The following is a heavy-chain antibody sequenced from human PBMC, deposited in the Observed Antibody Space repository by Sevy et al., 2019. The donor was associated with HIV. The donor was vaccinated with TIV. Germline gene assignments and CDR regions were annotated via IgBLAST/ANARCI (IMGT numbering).Heavy chain of an antibody. CDR2: ISSSGSTI. Sequence: GGSLRLSCAASGFTFSDYYMSWIRQAPGKGLEWVSYISSSGSTIYYAHSVKGRFTISRDNAKNSLYLQMNSLRAEDTAVYYCARASGYYDSSGLPDYWGQGTLVTVSS. D-gene: IGHD3-22*01. V-gene: IGHV3-11*01. CDR1: GFTFSDYY. CDR3: ARASGYYDSSGLPDY. J-gene: IGHJ4*02.